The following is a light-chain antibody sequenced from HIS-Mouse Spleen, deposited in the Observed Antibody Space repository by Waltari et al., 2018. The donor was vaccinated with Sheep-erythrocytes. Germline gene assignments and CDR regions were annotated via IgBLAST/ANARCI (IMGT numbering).Light chain of an antibody. Sequence: QSALTQPRSVSGSPGQSVTISCTGTSSYVGGYNYVSWYQQHPGKAPKLMIYDVRKRPSGVAGRFSGSKSGNTASLTISGLQAEDEADYYCCSYAGSYTFWVFGGGTKLTVL. CDR1: SSYVGGYNY. J-gene: IGLJ3*02. V-gene: IGLV2-11*01. CDR2: DVR. CDR3: CSYAGSYTFWV.